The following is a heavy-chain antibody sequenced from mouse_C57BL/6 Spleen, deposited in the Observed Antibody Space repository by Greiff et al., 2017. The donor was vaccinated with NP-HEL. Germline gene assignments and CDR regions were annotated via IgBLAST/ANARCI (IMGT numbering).Heavy chain of an antibody. CDR2: ISYDGSN. J-gene: IGHJ2*01. CDR3: VRVRGNYYFDY. V-gene: IGHV3-6*01. CDR1: GYSITSGYY. D-gene: IGHD2-1*01. Sequence: EVKLVESGPGLVKPSQSLSLTCSVTGYSITSGYYWNWIRQFPGNKLEWMGYISYDGSNNYNPSLKNRISITRDTSKNQFFLKLNSVTTEDTATYYCVRVRGNYYFDYWGQGTTLTVSS.